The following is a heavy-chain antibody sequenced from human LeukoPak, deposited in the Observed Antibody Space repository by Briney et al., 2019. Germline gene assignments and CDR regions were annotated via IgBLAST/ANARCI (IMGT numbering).Heavy chain of an antibody. CDR1: GYTFTDYL. D-gene: IGHD3-22*01. J-gene: IGHJ4*02. CDR3: ARAYDASIDF. Sequence: GASVKVSCKASGYTFTDYLLTWVRQAPGQGLEWMGWISGYNGNTNYGHKFQGRVTMTTDTSTSTTYLEMRGLRPDDTAVYYCARAYDASIDFWGQGTLVTVSS. V-gene: IGHV1-18*01. CDR2: ISGYNGNT.